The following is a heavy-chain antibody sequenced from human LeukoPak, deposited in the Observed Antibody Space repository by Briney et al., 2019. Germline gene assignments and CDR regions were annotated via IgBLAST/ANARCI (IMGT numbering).Heavy chain of an antibody. J-gene: IGHJ4*02. D-gene: IGHD4-17*01. CDR2: INSDGSST. V-gene: IGHV3-74*01. CDR3: ARLYGGDGDYYFDY. CDR1: GFTFSSYW. Sequence: GGSLRLSCAASGFTFSSYWMHWVRQAPGKGLVWVSRINSDGSSTTYADSVKGRFTISRDNAKNTLYLQMNSLRAEDTAVYYCARLYGGDGDYYFDYWGQGTLVTVSS.